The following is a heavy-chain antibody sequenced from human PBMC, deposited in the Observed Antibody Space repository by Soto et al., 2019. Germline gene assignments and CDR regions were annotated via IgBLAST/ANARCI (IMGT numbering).Heavy chain of an antibody. V-gene: IGHV3-23*01. J-gene: IGHJ5*01. D-gene: IGHD3-22*01. CDR2: ISRTGDSA. CDR1: GFSFSDYA. CDR3: AKGPDGSGYYHNWFDS. Sequence: WGSLRLSCAASGFSFSDYAMSWVRQAPGKGLEWVSSISRTGDSAYYADSVKGRFAISRDRSKNRLSLQMNSLRVEDTAVYYCAKGPDGSGYYHNWFDSWGQGTLVTVSS.